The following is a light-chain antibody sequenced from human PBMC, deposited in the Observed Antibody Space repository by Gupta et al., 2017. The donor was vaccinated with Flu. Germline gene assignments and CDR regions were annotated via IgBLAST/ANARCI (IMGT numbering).Light chain of an antibody. CDR1: QGIRND. CDR3: RQDDNYPWT. J-gene: IGKJ1*01. V-gene: IGKV1-6*01. Sequence: PSSLSACVGDRVTITCRASQGIRNDLGWYQQKPGKAPKLLIYAASSLESGVPSRFRGSGSGTDFTLTISSLQSEDFATYYCRQDDNYPWTFGQGTKVEIK. CDR2: AAS.